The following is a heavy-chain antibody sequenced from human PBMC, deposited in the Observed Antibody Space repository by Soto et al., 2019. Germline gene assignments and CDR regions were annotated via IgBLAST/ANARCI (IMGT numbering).Heavy chain of an antibody. Sequence: EVQLVESGGGLVQPGRSLRLSCAASGFTFDDYAMHWVRQAPGKGLEWVSGISWNSGSIGYADSVKGRFTISRDNAKNSLYLQMNSLRAEDTALYYCANSPASIAARLGTYYFDYWGQGTLVTVSS. V-gene: IGHV3-9*01. CDR2: ISWNSGSI. D-gene: IGHD6-6*01. CDR3: ANSPASIAARLGTYYFDY. CDR1: GFTFDDYA. J-gene: IGHJ4*02.